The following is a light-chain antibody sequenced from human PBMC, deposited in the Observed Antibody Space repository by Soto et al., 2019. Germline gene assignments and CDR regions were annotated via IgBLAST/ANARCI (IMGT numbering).Light chain of an antibody. V-gene: IGLV2-11*01. CDR1: NSDIGGYNY. J-gene: IGLJ3*02. CDR3: CSYAGRYNFWV. Sequence: QSALTQPRSVSGSPGQSATISCTGTNSDIGGYNYVSWYQQHPGKAPKVMIYDVSRRPSGVPDRFSGSKSGNTASLTISGLQAEDEADYYCCSYAGRYNFWVFGGGTKLTVL. CDR2: DVS.